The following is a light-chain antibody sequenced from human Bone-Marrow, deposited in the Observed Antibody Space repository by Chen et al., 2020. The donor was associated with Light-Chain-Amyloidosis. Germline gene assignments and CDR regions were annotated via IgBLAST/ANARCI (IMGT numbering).Light chain of an antibody. J-gene: IGLJ3*02. V-gene: IGLV6-57*01. CDR1: SGSIATNY. CDR2: EDD. CDR3: QSYQGSSQGV. Sequence: NFMLTQPHSVSESPGKTVIISCTRSSGSIATNYVQWYQQRPGSSPTTVIYEDDQRPSGVPDRYSGAIDRSSTSASLTKSALKTEDEADYYCQSYQGSSQGVFGGGTKLTVL.